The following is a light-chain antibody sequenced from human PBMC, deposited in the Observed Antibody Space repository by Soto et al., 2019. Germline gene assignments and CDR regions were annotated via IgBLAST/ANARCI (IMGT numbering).Light chain of an antibody. CDR3: QQYSNSPPEFT. V-gene: IGKV3-20*01. Sequence: EIALTQSPGTLSVSPGERVTLSCRASQSVSSNYLAWYQQRPGQAPRLLIFGASYRATGIPDRFSGSGSGTDFTLTISRLEPEDFAVYYCQQYSNSPPEFTFGPGTKVDS. J-gene: IGKJ3*01. CDR2: GAS. CDR1: QSVSSNY.